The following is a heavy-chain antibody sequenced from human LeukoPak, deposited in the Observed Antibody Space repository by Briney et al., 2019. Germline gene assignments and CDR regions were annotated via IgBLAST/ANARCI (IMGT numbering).Heavy chain of an antibody. V-gene: IGHV4-59*08. J-gene: IGHJ5*02. CDR1: GGSISSYY. Sequence: SETLSLTCTVSGGSISSYYWSWIRQPPGKGLEWIGYIYYSGSTNYNPSLKSRVTISVDTFKNQFSLKLSSVTAADTAVYYCARQLGYCSSTSCPDPNWFDPWGQGTLVTVSS. CDR2: IYYSGST. CDR3: ARQLGYCSSTSCPDPNWFDP. D-gene: IGHD2-2*01.